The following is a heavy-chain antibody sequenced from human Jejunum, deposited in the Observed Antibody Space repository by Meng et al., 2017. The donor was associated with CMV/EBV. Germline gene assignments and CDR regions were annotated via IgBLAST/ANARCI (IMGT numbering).Heavy chain of an antibody. V-gene: IGHV1-46*01. Sequence: VSCKASGFTFTDYFMHWVRQAPGQGLEYMGHIKPTGTGASYAQRFQGRFTMTRDTSTTTVYMELSSLRSEDTAVYYCARESAMVTDYWGQGTLVTVSS. CDR2: IKPTGTGA. J-gene: IGHJ4*02. CDR1: GFTFTDYF. CDR3: ARESAMVTDY. D-gene: IGHD4/OR15-4a*01.